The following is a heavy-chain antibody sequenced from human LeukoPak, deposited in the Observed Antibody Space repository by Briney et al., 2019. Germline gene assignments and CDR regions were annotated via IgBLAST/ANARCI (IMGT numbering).Heavy chain of an antibody. Sequence: ASVKVSCKASGYTFTYHYIHLVRQAPGQGLEWMGITNPNNGNTNYAQRFQGRVTMTRDTSTSTVYMELSGLGSEDTAVYYCARESDVGKDFDCWGQGTLVTVSS. J-gene: IGHJ4*02. CDR2: TNPNNGNT. D-gene: IGHD1-1*01. CDR3: ARESDVGKDFDC. CDR1: GYTFTYHY. V-gene: IGHV1-46*01.